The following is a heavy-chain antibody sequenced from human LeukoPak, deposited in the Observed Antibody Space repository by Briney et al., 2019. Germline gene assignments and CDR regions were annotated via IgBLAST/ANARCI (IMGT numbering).Heavy chain of an antibody. J-gene: IGHJ3*02. CDR1: GFTFSSYA. V-gene: IGHV3-23*01. Sequence: PGGSLRLSCAASGFTFSSYAMSWVRQAPGKGLEWVSAISGSGGSTYYADSVKGRFTISRDNSKNTLYLQMSSLRVEDTAVYHCAKGLSASGRFNAFDIWGQGTMVTVSS. CDR3: AKGLSASGRFNAFDI. CDR2: ISGSGGST. D-gene: IGHD3-3*01.